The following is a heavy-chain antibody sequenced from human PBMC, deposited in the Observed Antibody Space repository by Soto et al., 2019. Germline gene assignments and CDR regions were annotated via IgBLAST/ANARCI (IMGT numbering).Heavy chain of an antibody. J-gene: IGHJ6*02. V-gene: IGHV1-46*01. D-gene: IGHD3-22*01. CDR3: AIDRDYHDSHDYWPREWYYYYRMDV. Sequence: QVQLVQSGAEVKKPGASVKVSCKASGYTFTSYYMHWVRQAPGQGLEWMGIINPSGGSTSYAQKFPGRVPMPGKTSTGTVYMELCSLRSEDTAVYYCAIDRDYHDSHDYWPREWYYYYRMDVWGQGTTDTVSS. CDR2: INPSGGST. CDR1: GYTFTSYY.